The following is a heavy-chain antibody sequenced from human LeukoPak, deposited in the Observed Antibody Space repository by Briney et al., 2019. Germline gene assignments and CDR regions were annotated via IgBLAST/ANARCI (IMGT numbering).Heavy chain of an antibody. D-gene: IGHD3-10*01. V-gene: IGHV1-2*02. CDR2: IHPRRGDT. CDR1: GYNFTAFY. CDR3: ARDGDYGTGSYYRGCIGS. Sequence: ASVKVSCKASGYNFTAFYIHWVRQTPGQGLEWMGWIHPRRGDTNYAQKFQGRVTMTRDTSISTAYLDLSSLRSDDTAVYYCARDGDYGTGSYYRGCIGSWGQGTPVTVSP. J-gene: IGHJ4*02.